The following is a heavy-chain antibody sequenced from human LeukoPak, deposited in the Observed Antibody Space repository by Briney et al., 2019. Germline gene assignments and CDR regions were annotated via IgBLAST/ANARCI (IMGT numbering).Heavy chain of an antibody. Sequence: PSETLSLTCTVSGYSISNDYYWAWIRQPPGKGLEWVGSIWHRGTTYYNPSLRSRVTISVDTSKNQFSLKLSSVTAADTAVYYRARVQGDYEDYFDYWGQGTLVTVSS. V-gene: IGHV4-38-2*02. CDR2: IWHRGTT. J-gene: IGHJ4*02. CDR1: GYSISNDYY. CDR3: ARVQGDYEDYFDY. D-gene: IGHD4-17*01.